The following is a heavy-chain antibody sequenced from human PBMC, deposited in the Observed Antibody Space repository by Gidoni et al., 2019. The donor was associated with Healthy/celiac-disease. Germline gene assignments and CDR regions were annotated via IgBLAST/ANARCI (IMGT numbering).Heavy chain of an antibody. CDR1: GFAFSRYA. D-gene: IGHD3-22*01. Sequence: EGQLLESGGGLVQPGGSLRLSCAASGFAFSRYAMSWVRQGPGKGLEWFSAISGSGGSTYYADSVKGRFTISRDNSKNTLYLQMNSLRAEDTAVYYCAKVMFIPIDEYYYASSGAFDIWGQGTMVTVSS. CDR2: ISGSGGST. V-gene: IGHV3-23*01. CDR3: AKVMFIPIDEYYYASSGAFDI. J-gene: IGHJ3*02.